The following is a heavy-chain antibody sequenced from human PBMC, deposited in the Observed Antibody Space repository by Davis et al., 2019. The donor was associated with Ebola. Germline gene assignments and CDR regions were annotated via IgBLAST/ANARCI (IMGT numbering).Heavy chain of an antibody. CDR2: IYHRGST. CDR3: ARGRGRWLRSASIGY. D-gene: IGHD5-12*01. V-gene: IGHV4-4*02. J-gene: IGHJ4*02. Sequence: SETLSLTCAVSGGSISSSNWWSWVRQPPGKGLEWIGEIYHRGSTNYNPSLKSRVTISVDTSKNQFSLKLSSVTAADTAVYYCARGRGRWLRSASIGYWGQGTLVTVSS. CDR1: GGSISSSNW.